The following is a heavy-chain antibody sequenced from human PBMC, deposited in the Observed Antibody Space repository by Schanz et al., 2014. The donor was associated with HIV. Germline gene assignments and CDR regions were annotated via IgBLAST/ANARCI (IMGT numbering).Heavy chain of an antibody. J-gene: IGHJ5*02. CDR2: ISGSTGRT. Sequence: EVQLLESGGGLVQPGGSRRLSCAASGFTFSNYAMSWVRQAPGTGLEWVSSISGSTGRTYYAESVKGRFTISRDNSKNTLYLHMSSLRVEDTAVYYCAKDGGGLRFYNWFDPWGQGILVTVSS. V-gene: IGHV3-23*01. CDR3: AKDGGGLRFYNWFDP. CDR1: GFTFSNYA. D-gene: IGHD2-15*01.